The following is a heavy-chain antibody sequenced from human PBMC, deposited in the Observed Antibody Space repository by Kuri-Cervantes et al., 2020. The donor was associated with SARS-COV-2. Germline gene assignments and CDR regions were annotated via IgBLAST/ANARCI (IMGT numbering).Heavy chain of an antibody. V-gene: IGHV4-34*01. CDR3: ASLVGATGYYYYMDV. J-gene: IGHJ6*03. CDR2: INHSGST. Sequence: SETLSLTCAVYGGSFSGYYWSWIRQPPGKGLEWIGEINHSGSTNYNPSLKSRVTISVDTSKNQFSLKLSSVTAADTAVYYCASLVGATGYYYYMDVWGKGTTVTVSS. D-gene: IGHD1-26*01. CDR1: GGSFSGYY.